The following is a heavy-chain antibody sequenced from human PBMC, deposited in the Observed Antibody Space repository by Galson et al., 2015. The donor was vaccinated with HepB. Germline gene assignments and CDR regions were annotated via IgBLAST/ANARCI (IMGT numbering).Heavy chain of an antibody. CDR2: INSDGSST. CDR1: GFTFSSYW. Sequence: SLRLSCAASGFTFSSYWMHWVRQAPGKGLVWVSRINSDGSSTSYADSVKGRFTISRDNAKNTLYLQMNSLRAEDTAVYYCAREASGSYYEGNWFDPWGQGTLVTVSS. D-gene: IGHD1-26*01. J-gene: IGHJ5*02. CDR3: AREASGSYYEGNWFDP. V-gene: IGHV3-74*01.